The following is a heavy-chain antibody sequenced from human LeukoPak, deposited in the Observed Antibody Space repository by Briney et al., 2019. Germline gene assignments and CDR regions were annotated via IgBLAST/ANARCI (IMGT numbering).Heavy chain of an antibody. J-gene: IGHJ3*02. Sequence: GGSLRLSCAASGFNFRIHDMSWVRQAPGKGLEWVSTISGRNTGTYYADSVKGRFTISRDNSKNTLYLQMNSLRAEDTAVYYCANPYDSGSYYMSALDIWGLGTMVTVSS. V-gene: IGHV3-23*01. D-gene: IGHD3-10*01. CDR3: ANPYDSGSYYMSALDI. CDR1: GFNFRIHD. CDR2: ISGRNTGT.